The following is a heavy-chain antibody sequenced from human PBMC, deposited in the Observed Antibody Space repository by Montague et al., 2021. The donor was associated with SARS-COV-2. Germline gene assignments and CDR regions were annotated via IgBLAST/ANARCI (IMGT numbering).Heavy chain of an antibody. CDR2: ISGSSSYI. V-gene: IGHV3-21*01. D-gene: IGHD3-10*01. CDR1: GFTFSSYS. CDR3: ARDTWFGELSNY. Sequence: SLRLSCAASGFTFSSYSMNWVRQAPGKGLEWVSSISGSSSYIYYADSVKGRFTISRDNAKNSLYLQMNSLRAEDTAVYYCARDTWFGELSNYWGQGTLVTVSS. J-gene: IGHJ4*02.